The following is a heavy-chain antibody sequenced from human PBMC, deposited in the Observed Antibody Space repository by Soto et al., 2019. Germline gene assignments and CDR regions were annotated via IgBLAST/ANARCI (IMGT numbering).Heavy chain of an antibody. V-gene: IGHV1-69*13. D-gene: IGHD2-2*01. J-gene: IGHJ4*02. CDR2: IIPIFGTA. CDR1: GGTFSSYA. Sequence: SVKVSCKASGGTFSSYAISWVRQARGQGLERMGGIIPIFGTANYAQKFQGRVTITADESTSTAYMELSSLRSEDTAVYYCARVGYCSSTSCYVTGDYYFDYWGQGTLVTVSS. CDR3: ARVGYCSSTSCYVTGDYYFDY.